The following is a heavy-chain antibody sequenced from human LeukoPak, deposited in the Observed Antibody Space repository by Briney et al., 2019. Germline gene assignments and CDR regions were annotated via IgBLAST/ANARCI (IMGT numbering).Heavy chain of an antibody. CDR2: INHSGSL. V-gene: IGHV4-34*01. J-gene: IGHJ6*02. Sequence: SETLSLTCAVYGGSFSDYYWSWIRQPPGKGLDWIGEINHSGSLNYNPSLRSRLTISVDTSKNQFSLKLTSVTAADTAVYYCARVRSGYRPKYYYYGMDVWGQGTTVTVSS. CDR3: ARVRSGYRPKYYYYGMDV. CDR1: GGSFSDYY. D-gene: IGHD3-3*01.